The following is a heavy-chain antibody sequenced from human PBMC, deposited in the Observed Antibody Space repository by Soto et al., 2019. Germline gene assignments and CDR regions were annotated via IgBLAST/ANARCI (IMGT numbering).Heavy chain of an antibody. Sequence: QVQLVQSGAAVKKPGSSVKVSCKASGGTFSSYALSWVRQSPGQGLEWMGGIIPIFGTANYEQKFQCRVTITADAAPSTAYMDLSSLISEDTAVYYCAVDRVRITLVRAVYGMDVLGQGTTVTVSS. J-gene: IGHJ6*01. CDR2: IIPIFGTA. V-gene: IGHV1-69*01. CDR3: AVDRVRITLVRAVYGMDV. D-gene: IGHD3-10*01. CDR1: GGTFSSYA.